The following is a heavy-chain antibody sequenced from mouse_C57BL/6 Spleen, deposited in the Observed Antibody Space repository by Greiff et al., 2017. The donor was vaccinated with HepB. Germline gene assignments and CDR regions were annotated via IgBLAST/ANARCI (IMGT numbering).Heavy chain of an antibody. CDR2: ISSGSSTI. D-gene: IGHD2-10*02. V-gene: IGHV5-17*01. CDR3: ARGVGYGNFYFDY. CDR1: GFTFSDYG. J-gene: IGHJ2*01. Sequence: EVQLVESGGGLVKPGGSLKLSCAASGFTFSDYGMHWVRQAPEKGLEWVAYISSGSSTIYYADTVKGRFTISRDNAKNTLFLQMTSLRSEDTAMYYCARGVGYGNFYFDYWGQGTTLTVSS.